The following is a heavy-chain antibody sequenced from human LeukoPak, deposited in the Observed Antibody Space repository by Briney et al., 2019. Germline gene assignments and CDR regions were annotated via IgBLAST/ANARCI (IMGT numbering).Heavy chain of an antibody. J-gene: IGHJ4*02. CDR3: ARPEYRYGYLLDY. Sequence: GASVKVSCKASGYPFSGHNIHWVRQAPGQGLEWVGWIDPTTGGTNYAQRFQGRVTLIRDTSITTAYMELNSLTSDDTAVYFCARPEYRYGYLLDYWGQGTLITVSS. CDR2: IDPTTGGT. V-gene: IGHV1-2*02. CDR1: GYPFSGHN. D-gene: IGHD5-18*01.